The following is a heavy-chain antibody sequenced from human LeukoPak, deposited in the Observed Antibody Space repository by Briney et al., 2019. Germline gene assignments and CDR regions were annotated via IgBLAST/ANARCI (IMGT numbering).Heavy chain of an antibody. D-gene: IGHD3-10*01. J-gene: IGHJ4*02. V-gene: IGHV3-21*01. CDR2: ISSSNSYI. CDR3: ATGDGGLFDY. Sequence: GGSLRLSCAASGFTFSDYTMNWVRQAPEKGLEWVSSISSSNSYIYYSDSVKGRFTISRDNAKNSRYLQMNSLRAEDTAVYYCATGDGGLFDYWGQGTLVTVSS. CDR1: GFTFSDYT.